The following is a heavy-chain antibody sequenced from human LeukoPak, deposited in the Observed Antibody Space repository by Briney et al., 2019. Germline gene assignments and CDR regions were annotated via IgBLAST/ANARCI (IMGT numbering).Heavy chain of an antibody. CDR1: GYTFTGYY. V-gene: IGHV1-2*02. Sequence: ASVKVSCKASGYTFTGYYMHWVRQAPGQGLEWMGWINPNSGGTNYAQKFQGRVTMTRDTSISTAYMELSRLRSDDTAVYYCAIEGYCSSTSCYAPFDYWGQGTLVTVSS. J-gene: IGHJ4*02. CDR2: INPNSGGT. CDR3: AIEGYCSSTSCYAPFDY. D-gene: IGHD2-2*01.